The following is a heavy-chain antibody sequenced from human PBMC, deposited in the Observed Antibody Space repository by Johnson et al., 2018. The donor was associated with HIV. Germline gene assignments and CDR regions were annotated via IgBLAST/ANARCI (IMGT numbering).Heavy chain of an antibody. CDR3: TTDGRIPVAHHDAFDV. CDR1: GFTFSSYA. D-gene: IGHD6-19*01. CDR2: IKSKTDGGTT. V-gene: IGHV3-15*01. J-gene: IGHJ3*01. Sequence: EVQLVESGGGLVQPGGSLRLSCAASGFTFSSYAMSWVRQAPGKGLEWVGRIKSKTDGGTTDYAAPVKGRFTISRDDSKNTLYLQMNSLKTEDTAVYYCTTDGRIPVAHHDAFDVWGQGTMVTVSS.